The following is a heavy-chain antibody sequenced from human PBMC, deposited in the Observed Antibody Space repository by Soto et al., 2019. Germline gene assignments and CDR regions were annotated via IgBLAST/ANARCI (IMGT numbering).Heavy chain of an antibody. CDR2: IYPGDSDV. Sequence: EVQLVQSGAEVKKPGESLKISCKCSGYTFTDYWIGWVRQMPGKGLEWIGIIYPGDSDVRYSPSFQGLVTISADKSISTADLRWTRLKTSDSAMFYCARRSDRGYGYGPDYWGRGTLVTVSS. J-gene: IGHJ4*02. CDR1: GYTFTDYW. V-gene: IGHV5-51*03. D-gene: IGHD5-12*01. CDR3: ARRSDRGYGYGPDY.